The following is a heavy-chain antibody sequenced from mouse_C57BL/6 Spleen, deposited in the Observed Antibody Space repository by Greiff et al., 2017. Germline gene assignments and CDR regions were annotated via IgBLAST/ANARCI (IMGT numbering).Heavy chain of an antibody. CDR3: ASLDYYSFDY. CDR2: IYPGSGCT. J-gene: IGHJ2*01. Sequence: VQLQQPGAELVKPGASVKMSCKASGYTFTSYWITWVKQRPGQGLEWIGDIYPGSGCTNYNQKFKSKATLTVDTSSSTAYMQLSILTSQNSAVSYCASLDYYSFDYWGQGTTLTVSS. CDR1: GYTFTSYW. D-gene: IGHD1-1*01. V-gene: IGHV1-55*01.